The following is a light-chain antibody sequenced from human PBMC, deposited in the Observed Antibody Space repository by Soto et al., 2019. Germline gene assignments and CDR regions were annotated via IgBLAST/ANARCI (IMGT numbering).Light chain of an antibody. J-gene: IGLJ2*01. CDR1: GGHSNYA. CDR3: QTWGSGIVV. V-gene: IGLV4-69*01. CDR2: LNSDGSH. Sequence: QLVLTQSPSASASLGASVKLTCTLSGGHSNYAIAWHQQQSEKGPRYLMKLNSDGSHSKGDAIPDRFSGSSSGAERYLTISSLQSEDEADYYCQTWGSGIVVFGGGTKLTVL.